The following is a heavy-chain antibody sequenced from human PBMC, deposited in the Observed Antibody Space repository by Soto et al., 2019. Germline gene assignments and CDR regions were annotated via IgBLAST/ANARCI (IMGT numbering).Heavy chain of an antibody. CDR2: ISYDGSNK. V-gene: IGHV3-30*03. J-gene: IGHJ4*02. Sequence: VQLVESGGGVVQPGRSLRLSCAASGFTFSSYGMHWVRQAPGKGLEWVAVISYDGSNKYYADSVKGRFTISRDNSKNTLYLQMNSLRAEDTAVYYCATAAHDYGDYFDYWGQGTLVTVSS. CDR3: ATAAHDYGDYFDY. CDR1: GFTFSSYG. D-gene: IGHD4-17*01.